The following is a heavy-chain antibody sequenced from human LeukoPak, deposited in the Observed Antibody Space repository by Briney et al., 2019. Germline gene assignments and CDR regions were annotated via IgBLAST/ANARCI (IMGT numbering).Heavy chain of an antibody. V-gene: IGHV3-21*01. CDR1: GFTFSSYS. CDR3: ARGEYGSGSYHIDY. CDR2: ISSSSSYI. Sequence: GGSLRLSCAASGFTFSSYSMSWVRQAPGKGLEWVSSISSSSSYIYYADSVKGRFTISRDNAKNSLYLQMNSLRAEDTAVYYCARGEYGSGSYHIDYWGQGTLVTVSS. J-gene: IGHJ4*02. D-gene: IGHD3-10*01.